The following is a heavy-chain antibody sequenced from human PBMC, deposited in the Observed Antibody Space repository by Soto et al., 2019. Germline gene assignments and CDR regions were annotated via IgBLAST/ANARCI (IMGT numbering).Heavy chain of an antibody. CDR1: CGSISSYY. V-gene: IGHV4-59*01. CDR3: ARDNGQWLVH. D-gene: IGHD6-19*01. CDR2: IYYSGST. J-gene: IGHJ4*02. Sequence: ASETLSLTCTVSCGSISSYYWSWIRQPPGKGLEWIGYIYYSGSTNYNPSLKSRVTISVDTSKNQFSLKLSSVTAADTAAYYCARDNGQWLVHWGQGTLVTVSS.